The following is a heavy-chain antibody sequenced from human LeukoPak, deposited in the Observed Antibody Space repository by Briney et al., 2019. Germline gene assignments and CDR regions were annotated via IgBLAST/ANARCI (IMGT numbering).Heavy chain of an antibody. J-gene: IGHJ4*02. V-gene: IGHV3-7*04. CDR3: ARWSGAYHTFDY. D-gene: IGHD1-14*01. CDR1: GFTFSSYW. Sequence: GGSLRLSCAASGFTFSSYWMSWVRQAPGKGLEWVANIKQDGSEKSYVDSVKGRFTISRDSGKNSLYLQMNSLRAEDTAVYYCARWSGAYHTFDYWGQGTLVTVSS. CDR2: IKQDGSEK.